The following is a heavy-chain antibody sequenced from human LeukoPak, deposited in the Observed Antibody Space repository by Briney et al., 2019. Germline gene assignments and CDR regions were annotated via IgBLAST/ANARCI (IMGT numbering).Heavy chain of an antibody. Sequence: PSETLSLTCTVSGGSISSSSYYWGWIRQPPGKGLEWIGSIYYSGSTYYNPSLKSRVTISVDTSKNQFSLKLSSVTAADTAVYYCARHDWGQTGDLGWFDPWGQGTLVTVSS. D-gene: IGHD7-27*01. V-gene: IGHV4-39*01. J-gene: IGHJ5*02. CDR2: IYYSGST. CDR3: ARHDWGQTGDLGWFDP. CDR1: GGSISSSSYY.